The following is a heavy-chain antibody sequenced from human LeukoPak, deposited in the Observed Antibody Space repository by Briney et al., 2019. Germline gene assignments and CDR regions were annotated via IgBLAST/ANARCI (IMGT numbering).Heavy chain of an antibody. CDR2: IYTSGST. J-gene: IGHJ3*02. CDR3: ARIRRPYDAFDI. CDR1: GGSISSGSYY. V-gene: IGHV4-61*02. Sequence: RASETLSLTCTVSGGSISSGSYYWSWIRQPAGKGLEWIGRIYTSGSTNYNPSLKSRVTISVDTSKNQFSLKLSSVTAADTAVYYCARIRRPYDAFDIWGQGTMVTVSS.